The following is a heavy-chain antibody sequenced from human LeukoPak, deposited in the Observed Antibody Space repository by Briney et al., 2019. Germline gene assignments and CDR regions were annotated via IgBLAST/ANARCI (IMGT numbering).Heavy chain of an antibody. CDR2: INPDGSVE. D-gene: IGHD4-17*01. V-gene: IGHV3-7*01. Sequence: PGGSLRLSCAASGFIFINSWMSWVRQAPGKGLEWVALINPDGSVEHYVDAVKGRFTVSREYAKNSMYLQMNNLRAEDRAVYFCARDPHFGALDYWGLGALVTVSS. J-gene: IGHJ4*02. CDR1: GFIFINSW. CDR3: ARDPHFGALDY.